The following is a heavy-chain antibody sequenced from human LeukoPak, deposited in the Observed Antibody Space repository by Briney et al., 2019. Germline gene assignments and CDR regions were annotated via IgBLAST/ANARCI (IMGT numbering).Heavy chain of an antibody. CDR2: INQDGSAK. CDR3: ARWEIRGTAHKLDY. V-gene: IGHV3-7*01. J-gene: IGHJ4*02. Sequence: PAGSLRLSCVASGFTLSSHWMSWVRQAPGKGLEWVANINQDGSAKYFVDSVKGRFTISRDNAKNSMYLQMNSLRAEDTAVYYCARWEIRGTAHKLDYWGQGTLVTVSS. CDR1: GFTLSSHW. D-gene: IGHD1-7*01.